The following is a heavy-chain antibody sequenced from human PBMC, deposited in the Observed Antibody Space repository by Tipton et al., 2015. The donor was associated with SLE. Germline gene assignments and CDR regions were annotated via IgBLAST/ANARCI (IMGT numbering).Heavy chain of an antibody. Sequence: TLSLTCAVYGGSFSAFSWSWIRQPPGKGLEWIGNILYSGDTNYNPSLKSRVTISLDTSRKQFSLSLNSVTAADTAVYFCARDDPDGDGGGIPGDYWGQGTLVTVS. CDR1: GGSFSAFS. V-gene: IGHV4-34*11. CDR3: ARDDPDGDGGGIPGDY. D-gene: IGHD4-17*01. J-gene: IGHJ4*02. CDR2: ILYSGDT.